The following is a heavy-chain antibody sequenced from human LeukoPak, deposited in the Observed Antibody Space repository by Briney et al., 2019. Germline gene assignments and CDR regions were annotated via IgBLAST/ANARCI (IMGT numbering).Heavy chain of an antibody. CDR3: VGTVGYWYFDL. V-gene: IGHV3-74*01. CDR1: GFTFSSHW. D-gene: IGHD1-26*01. Sequence: PGESLRLSCAASGFTFSSHWMHWVRQAPGKGLMWVSRVNSEGSSTTYADSVKGRFTISRDNAKNTLYLQINSLRAEDTAVYYCVGTVGYWYFDLWGRGTLVTVSS. CDR2: VNSEGSST. J-gene: IGHJ2*01.